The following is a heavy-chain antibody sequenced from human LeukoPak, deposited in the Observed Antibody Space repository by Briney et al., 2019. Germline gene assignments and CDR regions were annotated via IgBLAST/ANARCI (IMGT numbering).Heavy chain of an antibody. Sequence: SETLSFTCTVSGGSISSRSYYWGWIRQPPGKGLEWIGYIYYSGSTNYNPSLKSRVTISVDTSKNQFSLKLSSVTAADTAVYYCERRRIRDYGMDVGGQGTTVTVSS. V-gene: IGHV4-61*05. CDR1: GGSISSRSYY. J-gene: IGHJ6*02. CDR2: IYYSGST. CDR3: ERRRIRDYGMDV.